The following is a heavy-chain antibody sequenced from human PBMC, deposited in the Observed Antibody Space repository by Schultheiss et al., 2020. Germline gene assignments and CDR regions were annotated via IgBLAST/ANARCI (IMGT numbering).Heavy chain of an antibody. Sequence: SQTLSLTCTVSGGSISGYYWSWIRQPPGKGLEWIGYIYYSGSTYYNPSLKSRVTISVDTSKNQFSLKLSSVTAADTAVYYCARVLRYCSGGSCYSALDYWGQGTLVTVSS. CDR2: IYYSGST. V-gene: IGHV4-59*04. CDR1: GGSISGYY. J-gene: IGHJ4*02. D-gene: IGHD2-15*01. CDR3: ARVLRYCSGGSCYSALDY.